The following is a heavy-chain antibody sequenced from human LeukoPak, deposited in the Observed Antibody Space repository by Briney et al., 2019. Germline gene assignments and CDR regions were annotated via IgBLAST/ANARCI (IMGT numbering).Heavy chain of an antibody. CDR1: GYSFTSYW. V-gene: IGHV5-51*01. J-gene: IGHJ4*02. D-gene: IGHD6-19*01. CDR2: IFPGDSDT. CDR3: ATHPGYSSGWYGY. Sequence: GESLKISCKASGYSFTSYWIAWVRQMPGKGVEWMGIIFPGDSDTRYSPSFQGQVTISADKSISTAYLQWSSLKASDTAMYYCATHPGYSSGWYGYWGQGTLVTVSS.